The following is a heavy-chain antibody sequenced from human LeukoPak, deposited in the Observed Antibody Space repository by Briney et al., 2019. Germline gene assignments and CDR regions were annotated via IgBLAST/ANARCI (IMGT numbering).Heavy chain of an antibody. CDR2: ISWDGGST. V-gene: IGHV3-43D*03. J-gene: IGHJ6*03. CDR3: AKASIVVVPAAPYYYMDV. Sequence: GGSLRLSCAASGFTVSSNYMSWVRQAPGKGLEWVSLISWDGGSTYYADSVKGRFTISRDNSKNSLYLQMNSLRAEDTALYYCAKASIVVVPAAPYYYMDVWGKGTTVTVSS. D-gene: IGHD2-2*01. CDR1: GFTVSSNY.